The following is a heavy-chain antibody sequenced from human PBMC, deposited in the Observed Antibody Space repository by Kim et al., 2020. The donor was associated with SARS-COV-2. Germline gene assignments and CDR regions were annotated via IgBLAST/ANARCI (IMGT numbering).Heavy chain of an antibody. D-gene: IGHD3-10*01. Sequence: SVKVSCKASGGTFSSYAISWVRQAPGQGLEWMGRIIPILGIANYAQKFQGRVTITADKSTSTAYMELSSLRSEDTAVYYCASPIYGSGFDYWGQGTLVTVSS. V-gene: IGHV1-69*04. J-gene: IGHJ4*02. CDR2: IIPILGIA. CDR3: ASPIYGSGFDY. CDR1: GGTFSSYA.